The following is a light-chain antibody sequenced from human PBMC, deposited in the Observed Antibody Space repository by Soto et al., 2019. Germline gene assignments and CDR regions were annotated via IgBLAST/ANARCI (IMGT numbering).Light chain of an antibody. J-gene: IGKJ3*01. V-gene: IGKV1-6*01. CDR3: LQDYNYPFT. CDR1: QGIRND. Sequence: AIQVTQSPSSLSASVGDRVTISCRTSQGIRNDLGWYQQKPGKAPKLLIYAASSLQSGVPSRFSGSGSGTDFILTISSLQPEDFATYFCLQDYNYPFTFGPGTKVDIK. CDR2: AAS.